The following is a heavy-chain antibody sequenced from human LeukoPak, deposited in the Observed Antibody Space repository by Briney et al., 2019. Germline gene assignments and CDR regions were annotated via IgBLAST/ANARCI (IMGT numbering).Heavy chain of an antibody. CDR3: AKGIEVAAQYYFDY. D-gene: IGHD2-15*01. CDR2: ISWNSYNI. J-gene: IGHJ4*02. Sequence: GRSLRLSCAASGFTFDDYAMHWVRQAPGKGLEWVSGISWNSYNIGYADSVKGRFTISRDNAKNSLFLQMNSLRAEDTALYYCAKGIEVAAQYYFDYWGQGTLVTVSS. V-gene: IGHV3-9*01. CDR1: GFTFDDYA.